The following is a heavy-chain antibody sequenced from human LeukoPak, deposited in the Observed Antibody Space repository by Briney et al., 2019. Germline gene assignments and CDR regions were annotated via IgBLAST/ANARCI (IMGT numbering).Heavy chain of an antibody. J-gene: IGHJ4*02. CDR3: ARGGYYYDSTSYYSLDY. Sequence: GGSLRLSCAASGFTFSSYSMNWVRQAPGKGLEWVSSISSSSSYIYYADSVKGRFTISRDNAKNSLYLQMNSLRAEDTAVYYCARGGYYYDSTSYYSLDYWGQGTLVTVSS. V-gene: IGHV3-21*01. D-gene: IGHD3-22*01. CDR1: GFTFSSYS. CDR2: ISSSSSYI.